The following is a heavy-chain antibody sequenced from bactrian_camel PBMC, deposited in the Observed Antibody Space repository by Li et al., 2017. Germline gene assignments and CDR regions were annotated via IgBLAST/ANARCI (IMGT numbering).Heavy chain of an antibody. CDR1: GYTHNNYC. CDR3: AASFYANARDKV. Sequence: HVQLVESGGGSVQAGGSLTLSCEVSGYTHNNYCLGWVRQAPGKEREGVAAIDGDGTTDYADSVKGRFTISRAYTPNTLYLQMNSLRPEDTAMYYCAASFYANARDKVWGQGTQVTVS. D-gene: IGHD1*01. J-gene: IGHJ4*01. V-gene: IGHV3S1*01. CDR2: IDGDGTT.